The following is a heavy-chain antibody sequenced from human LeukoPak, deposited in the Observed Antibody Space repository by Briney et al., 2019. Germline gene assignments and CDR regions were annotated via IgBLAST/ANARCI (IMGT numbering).Heavy chain of an antibody. V-gene: IGHV3-30-3*01. J-gene: IGHJ6*04. Sequence: GRSLRLSCAASGFTFSSYAMHWVRQAPGKGLEWVAVISYDGSNKYYADSVKGRFTISRDNSKNTLYLQMNSLRAEDTAVYYCARDSVPYDFWSGYIPDVWGKGTTVIVSS. D-gene: IGHD3-3*01. CDR3: ARDSVPYDFWSGYIPDV. CDR2: ISYDGSNK. CDR1: GFTFSSYA.